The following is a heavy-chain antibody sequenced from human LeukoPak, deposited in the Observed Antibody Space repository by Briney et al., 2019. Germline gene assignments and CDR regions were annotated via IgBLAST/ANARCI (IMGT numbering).Heavy chain of an antibody. V-gene: IGHV3-30-3*01. D-gene: IGHD2-2*01. CDR3: ARDEGSSSWEEGMDV. CDR1: GFTFSSYA. Sequence: QVQLVESGGGVVQPGRSLRLSCAASGFTFSSYAMHWVRQAPGKGLEWVAVISYDGSNKYYADFVKGRFTISRDNSKNTLYLQMNSLRAEDTAVYYCARDEGSSSWEEGMDVWGQGTTVTVSS. J-gene: IGHJ6*02. CDR2: ISYDGSNK.